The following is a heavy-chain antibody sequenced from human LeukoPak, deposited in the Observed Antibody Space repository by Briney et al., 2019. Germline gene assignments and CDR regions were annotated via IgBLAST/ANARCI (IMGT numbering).Heavy chain of an antibody. CDR3: ARVPSSGWSRPFYFDY. CDR1: GFTFSSYS. J-gene: IGHJ4*02. V-gene: IGHV3-21*01. D-gene: IGHD6-19*01. Sequence: GGSLRLSCAASGFTFSSYSMNWVRQDPGEGLEWVSSISSSSSYIYYAGSVKGRFTISRDNAKNSLYLQMNSLRAEDTAVYHCARVPSSGWSRPFYFDYWGQGTLVTVS. CDR2: ISSSSSYI.